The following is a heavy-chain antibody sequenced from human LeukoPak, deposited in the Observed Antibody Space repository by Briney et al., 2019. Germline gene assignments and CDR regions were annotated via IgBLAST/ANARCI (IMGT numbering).Heavy chain of an antibody. CDR2: IKQDGSEK. V-gene: IGHV3-7*01. CDR3: ARADTMVRGVAQFYYFDY. J-gene: IGHJ4*02. D-gene: IGHD3-10*01. CDR1: GFTFSSYW. Sequence: GGSLRLSCAASGFTFSSYWMSWVRQAPGKGLEWVANIKQDGSEKYYVDSVKGRFTISRDNAKNSLYLQMNSLRAEGTAVYYCARADTMVRGVAQFYYFDYWGQGTLVTVSS.